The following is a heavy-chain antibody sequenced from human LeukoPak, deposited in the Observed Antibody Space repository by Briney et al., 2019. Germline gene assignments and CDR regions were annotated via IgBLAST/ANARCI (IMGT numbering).Heavy chain of an antibody. CDR2: IYHSGST. CDR1: GGSISSGGYS. CDR3: ARGVYSGYDFGFDY. Sequence: SQTLSLTCAVSGGSISSGGYSWSWIWQPPGKGLEWIGYIYHSGSTYYNPSLKSRVTISVDRSKNQFSLKLRSVTAADTAVYYCARGVYSGYDFGFDYWGQGTLVTVSS. V-gene: IGHV4-30-2*01. D-gene: IGHD5-12*01. J-gene: IGHJ4*02.